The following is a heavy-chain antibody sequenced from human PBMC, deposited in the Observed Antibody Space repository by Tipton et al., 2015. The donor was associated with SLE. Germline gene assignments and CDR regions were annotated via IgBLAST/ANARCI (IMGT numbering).Heavy chain of an antibody. CDR1: GGSSSGHY. Sequence: LRLSCAVYGGSSSGHYCNWIRQTPGKGLEWIGEINQSGSTNYNPSLKARVAISLDASKNQFSLKLSSVTAADTAVYYCARGAPGTLRAFDFWVQGTVVTVSS. V-gene: IGHV4-34*01. CDR3: ARGAPGTLRAFDF. CDR2: INQSGST. J-gene: IGHJ3*01. D-gene: IGHD3-10*01.